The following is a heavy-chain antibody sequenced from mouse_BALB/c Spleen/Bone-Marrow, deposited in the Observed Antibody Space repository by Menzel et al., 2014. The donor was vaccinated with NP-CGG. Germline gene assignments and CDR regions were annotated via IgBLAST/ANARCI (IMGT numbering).Heavy chain of an antibody. J-gene: IGHJ2*01. CDR1: GYIFTAYV. Sequence: EVHLVESGPELVKPGASVKMSCKASGYIFTAYVMHWVKQKPGQGLEWIGFFNPYNDDSNYNEKFKGKATLTSDKSSSTAYMELSSLTYEDSAVYYCAREGWLLRFDYWGQGTTLTVSS. D-gene: IGHD2-3*01. V-gene: IGHV1-14*01. CDR2: FNPYNDDS. CDR3: AREGWLLRFDY.